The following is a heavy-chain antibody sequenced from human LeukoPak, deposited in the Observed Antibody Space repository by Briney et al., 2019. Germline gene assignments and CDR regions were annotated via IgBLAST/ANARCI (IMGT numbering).Heavy chain of an antibody. V-gene: IGHV4-39*07. CDR1: GGSISSSSYY. CDR2: IYHSGST. Sequence: SETLSLTCTVSGGSISSSSYYWGWIRQPPGKGLEWIGYIYHSGSTYYNPSLKSRVTISVDRSKNQFSLKLSSVTAADTAVYYCAREETTLVAFDIWGQGTMVTVSS. J-gene: IGHJ3*02. D-gene: IGHD1-1*01. CDR3: AREETTLVAFDI.